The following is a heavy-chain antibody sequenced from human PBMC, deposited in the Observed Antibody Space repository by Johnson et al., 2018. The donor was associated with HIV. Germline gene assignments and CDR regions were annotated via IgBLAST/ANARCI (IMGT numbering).Heavy chain of an antibody. CDR2: ISYDGSNK. CDR1: GFTFSSYA. V-gene: IGHV3-30-3*01. J-gene: IGHJ3*02. D-gene: IGHD2-15*01. CDR3: AKGDCSGGSCYSFTDAFDI. Sequence: QVQLVESGGGVVQPGRSLRLSCAASGFTFSSYAMHWDRQAPGKGLEWVAVISYDGSNKYYADSVKGRFTISRDNSKNTLYLQMNSLRAEDTAVYYCAKGDCSGGSCYSFTDAFDIWGQGTMVTVSS.